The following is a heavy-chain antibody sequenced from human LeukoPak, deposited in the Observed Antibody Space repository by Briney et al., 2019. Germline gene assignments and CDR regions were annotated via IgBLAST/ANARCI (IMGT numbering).Heavy chain of an antibody. Sequence: PSQTLSLTCTVSGGSISSGSYYWSWIRQPAGKGLEWIGRIYTSGSTNYNPSLKSRVTISVDTSKNQFSLKLSSVAAADTAVYYCARVFMAAADYWGQGTLVTVSS. CDR3: ARVFMAAADY. CDR1: GGSISSGSYY. CDR2: IYTSGST. J-gene: IGHJ4*02. D-gene: IGHD5-24*01. V-gene: IGHV4-61*02.